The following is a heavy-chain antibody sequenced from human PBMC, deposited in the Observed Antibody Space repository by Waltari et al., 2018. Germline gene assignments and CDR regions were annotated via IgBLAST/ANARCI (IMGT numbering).Heavy chain of an antibody. J-gene: IGHJ4*02. V-gene: IGHV3-64D*08. Sequence: QLVESGGGLVQPGGSLRLSCSASGFGFSKSAMHWVRQAPGKGLEYVSTISSSGGNTYYADSVKDRFTISRDNSKNSLYLQMSNLRPEDTALYYCVKGKEVAGNDSWGQGAPVTVSS. CDR2: ISSSGGNT. CDR3: VKGKEVAGNDS. CDR1: GFGFSKSA. D-gene: IGHD6-19*01.